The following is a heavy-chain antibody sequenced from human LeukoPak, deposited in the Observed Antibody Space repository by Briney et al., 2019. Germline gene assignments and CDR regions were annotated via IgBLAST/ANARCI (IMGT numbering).Heavy chain of an antibody. V-gene: IGHV3-48*03. CDR3: ARVGSDFWSGYTHYYYYYGMDV. J-gene: IGHJ6*02. CDR2: ISSGGSTI. CDR1: GFTFSSYE. Sequence: QAGGSLRLSCAASGFTFSSYEMNWVRLAPGKGLEWVSCISSGGSTIYYADSVKGRFTISRDNAKNSLYLQMNSLRAEDTAVYYCARVGSDFWSGYTHYYYYYGMDVWGQGTTVTVSS. D-gene: IGHD3-3*01.